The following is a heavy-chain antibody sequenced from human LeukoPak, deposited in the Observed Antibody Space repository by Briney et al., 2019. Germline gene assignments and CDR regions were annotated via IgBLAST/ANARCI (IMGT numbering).Heavy chain of an antibody. V-gene: IGHV3-7*01. CDR3: AKDKAHYYDSSGYFYFDY. Sequence: PGGSLRLSCAASGFTFSSYWMSWVRQAPGKGLEWVANIKQDGSEKYYVDSVKGRFTISRDNAKSSLYLQMNSLRAEDTAVYYCAKDKAHYYDSSGYFYFDYWGQGTLVTVSS. CDR2: IKQDGSEK. CDR1: GFTFSSYW. J-gene: IGHJ4*02. D-gene: IGHD3-22*01.